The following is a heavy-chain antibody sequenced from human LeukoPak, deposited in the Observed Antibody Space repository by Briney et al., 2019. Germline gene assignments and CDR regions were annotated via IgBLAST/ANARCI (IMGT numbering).Heavy chain of an antibody. Sequence: GGSLRLSCAASGFTFSNAWMSWVRQAPGKGLEWVGRIKSKTDGGTTDYAAPVKGRFTISRDDSKNTLYLQMNSLKTEDTAVYYCTTVHYDILTGYYPGSDFDYWGQGTLVTVSS. CDR3: TTVHYDILTGYYPGSDFDY. D-gene: IGHD3-9*01. V-gene: IGHV3-15*01. CDR2: IKSKTDGGTT. J-gene: IGHJ4*02. CDR1: GFTFSNAW.